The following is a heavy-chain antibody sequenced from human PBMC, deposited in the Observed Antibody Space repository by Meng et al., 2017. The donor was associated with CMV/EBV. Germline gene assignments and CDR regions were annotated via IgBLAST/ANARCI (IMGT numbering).Heavy chain of an antibody. CDR2: ISAYNGNT. J-gene: IGHJ6*02. V-gene: IGHV1-18*04. CDR1: GYTFTPYG. D-gene: IGHD3-16*02. CDR3: ARDIGGQGRVIRDYYYGMDV. Sequence: ASVQVSCKASGYTFTPYGISWVRQAPGQGREWMGWISAYNGNTNYAQKLQGRVTLTTDTSTSTADMELRSLRSDNTAVYYRARDIGGQGRVIRDYYYGMDVWGQGTTVTVSS.